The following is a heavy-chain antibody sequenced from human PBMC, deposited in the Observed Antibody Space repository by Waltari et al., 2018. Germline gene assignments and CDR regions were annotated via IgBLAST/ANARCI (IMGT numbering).Heavy chain of an antibody. CDR2: ISSSSSYI. J-gene: IGHJ6*02. CDR3: ARDLVATRIAYYYYGMDV. Sequence: EVQLVESGGGLVKPGGSLRLSCAASGFTFSSYSMNWVRQAPGKGLEWVSSISSSSSYIYYADSVKGRFTISRDNAKNSLYLQMNSLRAEDTAAYYCARDLVATRIAYYYYGMDVWGQGTTVTVSS. V-gene: IGHV3-21*01. CDR1: GFTFSSYS. D-gene: IGHD5-12*01.